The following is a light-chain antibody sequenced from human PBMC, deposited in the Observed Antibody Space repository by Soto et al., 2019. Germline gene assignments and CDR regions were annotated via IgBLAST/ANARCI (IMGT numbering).Light chain of an antibody. V-gene: IGKV3-11*01. CDR1: QSVSSY. Sequence: EIVLTQSPATLSLSPGERATLSCRASQSVSSYLAWYQQKPGQAPRLLIYDASSRATGIPDRFSASGSGTDFTLTISSLEPEDFAVYYCHQYNNWPPWTFGQGTKVDIK. CDR3: HQYNNWPPWT. CDR2: DAS. J-gene: IGKJ1*01.